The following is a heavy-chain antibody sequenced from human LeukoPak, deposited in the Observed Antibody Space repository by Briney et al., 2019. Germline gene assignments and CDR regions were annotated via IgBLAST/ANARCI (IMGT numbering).Heavy chain of an antibody. CDR3: ARDLDWAFDY. D-gene: IGHD3-9*01. J-gene: IGHJ4*02. CDR1: GFPFSSFS. CDR2: IRSTDAI. Sequence: GGSLRLSCAASGFPFSSFSMNWVRRAPGKGLEWTSYIRSTDAIYYADSVKGRFTISRDDAQNSVYLQMNSLSADDTAVYYCARDLDWAFDYWGRGTPVTVSS. V-gene: IGHV3-69-1*01.